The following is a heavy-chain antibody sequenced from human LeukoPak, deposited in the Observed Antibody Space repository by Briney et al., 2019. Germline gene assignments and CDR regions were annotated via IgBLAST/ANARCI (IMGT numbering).Heavy chain of an antibody. CDR2: IYPGDSDT. CDR3: ARRPSYDFWSGYYGVDGLDI. CDR1: GYSFTSYW. Sequence: GESLKISCKGSGYSFTSYWIGWVRQMPGKGLEWMGIIYPGDSDTRYSPSFQGQVTISADESISTAYLQWNSLRASDTAMYYCARRPSYDFWSGYYGVDGLDIWGQGTMVTVSS. D-gene: IGHD3-3*01. J-gene: IGHJ3*02. V-gene: IGHV5-51*01.